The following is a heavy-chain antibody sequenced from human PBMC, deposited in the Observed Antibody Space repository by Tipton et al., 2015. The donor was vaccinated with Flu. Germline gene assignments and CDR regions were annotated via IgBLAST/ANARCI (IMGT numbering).Heavy chain of an antibody. J-gene: IGHJ5*02. CDR1: GGSIGSFY. CDR3: ARRDYSNYVSDPKNWFDA. Sequence: TLSLTCTVSGGSIGSFYWNWIRQPPGEGLEWIGYIYNNQYTKYNPSLESRVTISVDTSMNHFSLKLSSVTAADTAVYYCARRDYSNYVSDPKNWFDAWGQGTLVTVST. V-gene: IGHV4-4*09. CDR2: IYNNQYT. D-gene: IGHD4-11*01.